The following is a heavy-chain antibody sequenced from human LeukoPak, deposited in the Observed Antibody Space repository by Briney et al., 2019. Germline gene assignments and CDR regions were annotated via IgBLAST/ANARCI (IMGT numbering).Heavy chain of an antibody. Sequence: SETLSLTCTVSGGPIYSYYWSWLRQTAGEGLEWLGRLYPGVSTDYNPSLKSRVTVSVDTSKNQFALKLSAVTAADTAVYYCARLKFYDSTGYSPGHYMDVWGKGTTVTVSS. CDR2: LYPGVST. J-gene: IGHJ6*03. CDR1: GGPIYSYY. CDR3: ARLKFYDSTGYSPGHYMDV. D-gene: IGHD3-22*01. V-gene: IGHV4-4*07.